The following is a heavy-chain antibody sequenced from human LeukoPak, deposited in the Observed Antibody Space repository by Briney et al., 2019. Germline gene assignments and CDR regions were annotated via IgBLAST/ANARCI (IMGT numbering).Heavy chain of an antibody. CDR1: GGSISSGGYY. CDR2: IYYSGST. V-gene: IGHV4-31*03. J-gene: IGHJ4*02. D-gene: IGHD6-13*01. Sequence: SETLSLTCTVSGGSISSGGYYWSWIRQHPGKGLEWIGYIYYSGSTYYNPSLKSRVTIPVDTSKNQFSLKLSSVTAADTAVYYCARDRIAAAGTFDYWGQGTLVTVSS. CDR3: ARDRIAAAGTFDY.